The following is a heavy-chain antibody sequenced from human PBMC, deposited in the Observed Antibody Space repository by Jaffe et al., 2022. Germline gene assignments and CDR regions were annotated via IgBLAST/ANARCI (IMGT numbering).Heavy chain of an antibody. CDR2: ITNSGAGT. D-gene: IGHD3-22*01. Sequence: EVQLLESGGGLVQPGGSLRLSCAASGFTFSSEAMSWARQGPGKGLECISGITNSGAGTFYADSVKGRFTISRDNSKNTLSLQMNSLRVEDTAVYYCVKGGMSSGHMDVWGKGTTVTVSS. CDR1: GFTFSSEA. CDR3: VKGGMSSGHMDV. J-gene: IGHJ6*03. V-gene: IGHV3-23*01.